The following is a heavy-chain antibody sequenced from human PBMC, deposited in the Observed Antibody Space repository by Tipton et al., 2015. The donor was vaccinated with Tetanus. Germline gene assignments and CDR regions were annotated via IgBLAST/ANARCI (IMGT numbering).Heavy chain of an antibody. D-gene: IGHD2-15*01. V-gene: IGHV3-7*03. CDR3: ARDPPRAVAPKESYYGKAV. CDR1: GFTFSNYW. Sequence: SLRLSCAGSGFTFSNYWMSWVRQAPGKGLEWVANIKQDGRETYYVDSVKGRLTISRDNAKNSLYLQMNSLRVEDTAVYYCARDPPRAVAPKESYYGKAVWGQGTTVIFSS. J-gene: IGHJ6*02. CDR2: IKQDGRET.